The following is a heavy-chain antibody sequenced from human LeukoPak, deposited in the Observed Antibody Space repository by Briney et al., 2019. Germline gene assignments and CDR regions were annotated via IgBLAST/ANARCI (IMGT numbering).Heavy chain of an antibody. CDR1: GGSISSYY. CDR3: ARDLGDCSSTSCYGRYYYYGMDV. CDR2: IYYSGST. Sequence: SETLSLTCTVSGGSISSYYWSWIRQPPGKGLEWIGYIYYSGSTNYNSSLKSRVTISVDTSKNQFSLKLSSVTAADTAVYYCARDLGDCSSTSCYGRYYYYGMDVWGQGTTVTVSS. D-gene: IGHD2-2*01. V-gene: IGHV4-59*01. J-gene: IGHJ6*02.